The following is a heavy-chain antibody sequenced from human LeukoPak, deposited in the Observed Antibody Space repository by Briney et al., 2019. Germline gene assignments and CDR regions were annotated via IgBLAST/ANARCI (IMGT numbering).Heavy chain of an antibody. V-gene: IGHV3-53*01. CDR2: IYSGGNT. CDR3: ARGRVLRYLDY. Sequence: PGGSLRLSCAVSGIAVSNNYMYRVRQAPGKGLEWVSVIYSGGNTYYADSVKGRFTISKDNSKNTLYLQMNSPRVEDTAVYYCARGRVLRYLDYWGQGTVVTVSS. D-gene: IGHD3-9*01. CDR1: GIAVSNNY. J-gene: IGHJ4*02.